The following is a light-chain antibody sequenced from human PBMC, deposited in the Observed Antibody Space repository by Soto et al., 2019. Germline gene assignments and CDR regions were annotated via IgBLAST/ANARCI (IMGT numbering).Light chain of an antibody. CDR1: QSLVYSNGYTY. CDR3: MQGTHWPWT. CDR2: MVS. V-gene: IGKV2-30*01. Sequence: DVVMTQSPLSLPVTLGQPASISCRSSQSLVYSNGYTYLNWFQQRPGQSPRRLIYMVSNRDSGVPDRFSGSGSGTVFTLKISRVEAEDVGVYYCMQGTHWPWTFGQGTKVEIK. J-gene: IGKJ1*01.